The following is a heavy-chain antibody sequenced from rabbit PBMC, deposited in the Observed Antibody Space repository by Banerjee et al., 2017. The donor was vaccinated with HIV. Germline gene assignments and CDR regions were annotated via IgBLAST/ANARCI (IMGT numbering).Heavy chain of an antibody. CDR2: INTISGDT. D-gene: IGHD4-2*01. CDR1: GFSFSSKYV. Sequence: QEQLVESGGGLVQPEGSLTVTCTASGFSFSSKYVMCWVRQAPGKGLEWIACINTISGDTVYATWAKGRFTISKASWTTVTLQMTSLTAADTATYFCASRPDLLVVPYYFNLWGPGTLVTVS. V-gene: IGHV1S45*01. J-gene: IGHJ4*01. CDR3: ASRPDLLVVPYYFNL.